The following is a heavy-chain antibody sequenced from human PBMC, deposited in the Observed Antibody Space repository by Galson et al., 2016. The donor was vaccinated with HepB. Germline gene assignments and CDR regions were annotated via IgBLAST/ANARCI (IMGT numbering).Heavy chain of an antibody. Sequence: ETLSLTCSVSGGSISTNSYYWVWLRQPPGKGLEWIATIYYTGNTYYTPSLKSRVTISVDTSKNHFSLKVSAVTAADTAVYYCARIWNDGAFYYYMDIWCKGTTVTVSS. CDR1: GGSISTNSYY. CDR2: IYYTGNT. V-gene: IGHV4-39*02. J-gene: IGHJ6*03. D-gene: IGHD1-1*01. CDR3: ARIWNDGAFYYYMDI.